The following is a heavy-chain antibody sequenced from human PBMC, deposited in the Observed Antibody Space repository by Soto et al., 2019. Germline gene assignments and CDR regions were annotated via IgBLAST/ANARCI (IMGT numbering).Heavy chain of an antibody. J-gene: IGHJ6*02. CDR2: IWFDGSKK. V-gene: IGHV3-33*01. D-gene: IGHD2-2*01. CDR1: GFTFRSYG. Sequence: QLVESGGGVVQPGRSLRLSYAASGFTFRSYGIHWVRQAPGKGLEWVALIWFDGSKKYYVDSVKGRFAVSRDNSKNTLYLQMNSLRVEDTAVYYCARDRLVPYGYGMDVWGQGTTVTVSS. CDR3: ARDRLVPYGYGMDV.